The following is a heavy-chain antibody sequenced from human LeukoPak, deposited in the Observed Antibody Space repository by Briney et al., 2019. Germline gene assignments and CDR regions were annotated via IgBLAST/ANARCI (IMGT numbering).Heavy chain of an antibody. CDR1: GFTFSSYS. V-gene: IGHV3-21*05. CDR2: ISSSSSYT. Sequence: GGFLRLSCAASGFTFSSYSMNWVRQAPGKGLEWVSYISSSSSYTNYADSVKGRFTISRDNAKNSLYLQMNSLRAEDTAVYYCARGSECSGGSCYPVGYYYYYGMDVWGKGTTVTVSS. CDR3: ARGSECSGGSCYPVGYYYYYGMDV. J-gene: IGHJ6*04. D-gene: IGHD2-15*01.